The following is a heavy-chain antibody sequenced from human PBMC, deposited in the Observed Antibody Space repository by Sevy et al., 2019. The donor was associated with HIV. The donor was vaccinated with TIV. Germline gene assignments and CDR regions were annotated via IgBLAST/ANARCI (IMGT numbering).Heavy chain of an antibody. V-gene: IGHV3-74*01. CDR1: GFTFSSYW. Sequence: GGSLRLSCAASGFTFSSYWMHWVRQAPGKGLVWVSRINSDGSSTSYADSVKGRFTISRDNAKNTLYLQMNSLRAEDTAVYYCARARAVAGVDYWGQRTLVTVSS. CDR2: INSDGSST. CDR3: ARARAVAGVDY. D-gene: IGHD6-19*01. J-gene: IGHJ4*02.